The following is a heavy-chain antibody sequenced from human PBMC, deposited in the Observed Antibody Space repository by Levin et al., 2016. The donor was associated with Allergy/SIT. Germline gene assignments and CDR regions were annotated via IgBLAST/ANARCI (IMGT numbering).Heavy chain of an antibody. D-gene: IGHD3-10*01. V-gene: IGHV3-23*01. J-gene: IGHJ4*02. CDR2: ISGSGGST. Sequence: GESLKISCAASGFTFSSYAMSWVRQAPGKGLEWVSAISGSGGSTYYADSVKGRFTISRDNSKNTLYLQMNSLRAEDTAVYYCAKALGEPPEGDDYWGQGTLVTVSS. CDR1: GFTFSSYA. CDR3: AKALGEPPEGDDY.